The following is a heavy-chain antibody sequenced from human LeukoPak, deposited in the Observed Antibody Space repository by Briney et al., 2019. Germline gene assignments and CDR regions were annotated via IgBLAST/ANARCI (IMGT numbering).Heavy chain of an antibody. CDR3: ARHSTRYGDYRAPFDP. V-gene: IGHV4-39*01. CDR2: IYYSGST. Sequence: PSETLSLTCTVSGGSISSSSYYWGWIRQPPGKGLEWIGIIYYSGSTYYNPSLKSRVTISVDTSKNQFSLKLSSVTAADTALYFCARHSTRYGDYRAPFDPWGQGTLVTVSS. J-gene: IGHJ5*02. CDR1: GGSISSSSYY. D-gene: IGHD4-17*01.